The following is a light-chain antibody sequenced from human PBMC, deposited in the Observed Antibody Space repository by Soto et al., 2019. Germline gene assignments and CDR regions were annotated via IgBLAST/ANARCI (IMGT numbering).Light chain of an antibody. Sequence: EIVMTQSPATLSVSPGERATLSCRASQSVSNNFLAWYQHKPGQAPRLLISGATSRATGIPDRFSGSGSGTDFTLTISRLEPEDFAVYYCQQYGSTPVTFGQGTKVDIK. CDR1: QSVSNNF. J-gene: IGKJ1*01. CDR2: GAT. V-gene: IGKV3-20*01. CDR3: QQYGSTPVT.